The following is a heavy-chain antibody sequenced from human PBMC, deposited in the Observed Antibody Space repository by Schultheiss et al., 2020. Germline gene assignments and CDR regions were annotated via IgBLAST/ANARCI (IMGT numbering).Heavy chain of an antibody. CDR2: IYYSGST. Sequence: SATLSLTCTVSGGSISSYYWSWIRQPPGKGLEWIGSIYYSGSTNYNPSLKSRVTISVDTSKNQFSLKLSSVTAADTAVYYCARAPYGDSRDYWGQGTLVTVSS. CDR1: GGSISSYY. V-gene: IGHV4-59*01. CDR3: ARAPYGDSRDY. D-gene: IGHD4-17*01. J-gene: IGHJ4*02.